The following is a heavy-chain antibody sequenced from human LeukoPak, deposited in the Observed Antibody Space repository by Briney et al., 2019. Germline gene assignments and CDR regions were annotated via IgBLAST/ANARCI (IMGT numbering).Heavy chain of an antibody. J-gene: IGHJ5*02. CDR3: AGGSYRRVRFDP. Sequence: PSETLSLTCAVYGGSFSGYYWSWIRQPPGKGLEWIGEINHSGSTNYNPSLKSRVTISVDTSKNQFSLKLSSVTAADTAVYYCAGGSYRRVRFDPWGQGTLVTVSS. CDR1: GGSFSGYY. V-gene: IGHV4-34*01. CDR2: INHSGST. D-gene: IGHD1-26*01.